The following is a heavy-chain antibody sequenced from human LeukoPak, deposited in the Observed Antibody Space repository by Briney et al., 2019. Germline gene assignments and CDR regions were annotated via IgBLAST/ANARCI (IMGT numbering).Heavy chain of an antibody. Sequence: PSETLSLICTVSGGSISGYYWSWIRQPPGRGLEWVGYISYSGSTNYNPSLKSRVTISVDTSKNQFSLKLSSVTAADTAIYYCARDGRAGSLFAYWGQGTLVTVSS. CDR1: GGSISGYY. J-gene: IGHJ4*02. CDR2: ISYSGST. D-gene: IGHD6-19*01. V-gene: IGHV4-59*01. CDR3: ARDGRAGSLFAY.